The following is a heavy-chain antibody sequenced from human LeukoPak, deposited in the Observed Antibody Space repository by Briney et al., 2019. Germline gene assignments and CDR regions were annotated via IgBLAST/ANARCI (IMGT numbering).Heavy chain of an antibody. V-gene: IGHV3-23*01. CDR2: TTCSGGST. CDR1: ASTFSTYA. CDR3: AKEPKADY. Sequence: GGSLRLSLAASASTFSTYAISWVRQPPGKGVEWVSATTCSGGSTYYAAPAKGRFTISRDHSQNTLYPQMTSLRAGDTAAYYCAKEPKADYWGQGTLVTVSA. J-gene: IGHJ4*02.